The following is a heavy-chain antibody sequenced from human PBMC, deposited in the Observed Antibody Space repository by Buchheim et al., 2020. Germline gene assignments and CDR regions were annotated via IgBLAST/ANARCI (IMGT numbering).Heavy chain of an antibody. J-gene: IGHJ4*02. CDR3: AKALEYGGNCFCDN. Sequence: EVQLVESGGGLVQPGGSLSLSCAASGFTFNKYWMIWVRQAPGKGLEWVANIKQDGSDKYYVDSVKGRFTISRDNAKNSMNLQMNSLRVEDTAVYYCAKALEYGGNCFCDNWGQGT. CDR2: IKQDGSDK. D-gene: IGHD4-23*01. V-gene: IGHV3-7*01. CDR1: GFTFNKYW.